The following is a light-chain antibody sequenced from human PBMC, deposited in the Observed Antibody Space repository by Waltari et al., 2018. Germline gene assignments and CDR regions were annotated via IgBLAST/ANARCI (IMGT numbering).Light chain of an antibody. Sequence: QSALTQPPSASGSPGQSVTISSTGTSRDVGGYQYVSWYQQHPGKVPKLMIYEVSQRPSGVPDRFSGSKSGNTASLTVSGLQAEDEADYYCSSYAGSIYVFGTGTKVTVL. V-gene: IGLV2-8*01. CDR2: EVS. CDR1: SRDVGGYQY. J-gene: IGLJ1*01. CDR3: SSYAGSIYV.